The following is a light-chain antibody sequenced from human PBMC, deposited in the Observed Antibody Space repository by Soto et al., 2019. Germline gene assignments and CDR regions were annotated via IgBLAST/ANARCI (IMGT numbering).Light chain of an antibody. J-gene: IGLJ3*02. V-gene: IGLV8-61*01. CDR2: STN. CDR1: SGSVSTSYY. CDR3: ALYMGSGSWV. Sequence: QAVVTQEPSFSVSPGGTVTLTCALNSGSVSTSYYPSWYQQTSGQAPRTLIYSTNIRSSGVPDRFSGSILGNKAALTITGAQADDESSYYCALYMGSGSWVFGGGTKVTVL.